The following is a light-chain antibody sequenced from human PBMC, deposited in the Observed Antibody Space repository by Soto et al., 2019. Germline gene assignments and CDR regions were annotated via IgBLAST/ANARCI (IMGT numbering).Light chain of an antibody. CDR2: GAS. J-gene: IGKJ1*01. CDR3: QQYNNWPPVWT. V-gene: IGKV3-15*01. Sequence: EIVMTQSPATLSVSPGERATLSCRASQSVSSNLAWYQQKPGQAPRLLIYGASTMDTGIPARFSGSGSETEFTLTISSLQSEDFAVSYCQQYNNWPPVWTFGQGTKVEIK. CDR1: QSVSSN.